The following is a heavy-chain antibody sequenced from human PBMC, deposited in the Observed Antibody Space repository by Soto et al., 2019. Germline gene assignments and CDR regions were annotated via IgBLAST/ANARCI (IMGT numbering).Heavy chain of an antibody. CDR2: IIPILGIA. CDR3: ARDLGYCSGGSC. Sequence: QVPLVQSGAEVKKPGSSVKVSCKASGGTFSSYTISWVRQAPGQGLEWMGRIIPILGIANYAQKFQGRVTITADKSTSTAYMELSSLRSEDTAVYYCARDLGYCSGGSCWGQGTLVTVSS. CDR1: GGTFSSYT. V-gene: IGHV1-69*08. J-gene: IGHJ4*02. D-gene: IGHD2-15*01.